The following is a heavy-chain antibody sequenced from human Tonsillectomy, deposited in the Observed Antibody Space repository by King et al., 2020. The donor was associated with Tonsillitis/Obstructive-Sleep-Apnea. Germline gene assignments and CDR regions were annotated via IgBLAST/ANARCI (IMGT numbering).Heavy chain of an antibody. Sequence: VQLVESGGGLVKPGGSLRLSCAASGFSFSKAWMTWVRQAPGKGLEWVGRIKSKTDGGTTDYAAPVKGRFTISRDDSKNKLYLQMNSLKTEDTAVYYCTTDGQQWLGDGAFDIWGQGTMVTVSS. CDR2: IKSKTDGGTT. V-gene: IGHV3-15*01. CDR1: GFSFSKAW. D-gene: IGHD6-19*01. CDR3: TTDGQQWLGDGAFDI. J-gene: IGHJ3*02.